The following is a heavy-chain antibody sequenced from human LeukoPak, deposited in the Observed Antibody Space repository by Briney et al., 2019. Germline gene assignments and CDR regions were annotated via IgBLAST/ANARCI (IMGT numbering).Heavy chain of an antibody. Sequence: GGSLRLSCAASGFTFSSYSMNWVRQAPGKGLEWVSSISSSSSYIYYADSVTGRFAISRDNAKNSLYLQMNSLRAEDTAVYYCARDPDYYYSSGYMDVWGQGTTVTVSS. D-gene: IGHD3-22*01. CDR1: GFTFSSYS. CDR3: ARDPDYYYSSGYMDV. V-gene: IGHV3-21*01. J-gene: IGHJ6*02. CDR2: ISSSSSYI.